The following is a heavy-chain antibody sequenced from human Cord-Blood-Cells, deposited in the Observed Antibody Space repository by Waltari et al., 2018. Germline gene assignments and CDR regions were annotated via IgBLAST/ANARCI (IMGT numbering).Heavy chain of an antibody. D-gene: IGHD5-12*01. CDR2: ISSSSSYI. Sequence: EVQMVESGGGLVKPWGSMRLSCATSGFTFSSYSMHLVRQPPGQGLEWFSSISSSSSYIYNADSVKGRFTISRDNAKNSLYLQMNSLRAEDTAVYYCARLTGYSGYDSGDAFDIWGQGTMVTVSS. V-gene: IGHV3-21*01. CDR3: ARLTGYSGYDSGDAFDI. CDR1: GFTFSSYS. J-gene: IGHJ3*02.